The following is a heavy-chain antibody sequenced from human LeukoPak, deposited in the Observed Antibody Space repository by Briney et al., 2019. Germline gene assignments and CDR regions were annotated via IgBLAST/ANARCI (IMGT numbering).Heavy chain of an antibody. Sequence: PGGPLRLSCAASGFTFSSYEKNWVRQAPGKGLGWVSYISSSGSTIYYADSVKGRFTISRDNAKNSLYLQMNSLRAEDTAVYYCAELGITMIGGVWGKGTTVTISS. CDR1: GFTFSSYE. CDR2: ISSSGSTI. D-gene: IGHD3-10*02. J-gene: IGHJ6*04. V-gene: IGHV3-48*03. CDR3: AELGITMIGGV.